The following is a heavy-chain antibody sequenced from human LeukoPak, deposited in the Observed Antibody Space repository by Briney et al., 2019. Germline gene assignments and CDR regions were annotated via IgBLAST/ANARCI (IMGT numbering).Heavy chain of an antibody. V-gene: IGHV3-23*01. CDR3: AKDLYSSSWFWEGD. CDR2: ISGSGGTT. CDR1: GFTFSSYA. D-gene: IGHD6-13*01. J-gene: IGHJ4*02. Sequence: GGCLRLSCAASGFTFSSYAMSWVRQAPGKGLQWVSSISGSGGTTYFADSVKGRFTISRDNSKNTVYLQMNSLRAEDTAVYYCAKDLYSSSWFWEGDWGPGTLVTVSS.